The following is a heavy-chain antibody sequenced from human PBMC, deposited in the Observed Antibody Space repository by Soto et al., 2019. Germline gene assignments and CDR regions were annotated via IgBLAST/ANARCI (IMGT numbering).Heavy chain of an antibody. Sequence: SETLYLTCTVYGGTLSSSSYYWGWLRQPPGKGLEWIGNIYYSGSTYSNPSLKSRVTISVESSKIQFSLNLRSVTAADTAVYYCARLYYYDGSAYYYEGSSYFDYWGQGILVTVSS. CDR1: GGTLSSSSYY. CDR2: IYYSGST. CDR3: ARLYYYDGSAYYYEGSSYFDY. D-gene: IGHD3-22*01. J-gene: IGHJ4*02. V-gene: IGHV4-39*01.